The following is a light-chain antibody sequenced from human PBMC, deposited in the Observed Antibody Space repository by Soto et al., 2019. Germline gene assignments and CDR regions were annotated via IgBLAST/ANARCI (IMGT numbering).Light chain of an antibody. CDR2: DVT. Sequence: QSALTQPASVSGSPGQSITISCTGTSSDVGGYNYVSWYQQYPGEAPKLIIFDVTIRPSGVPHRFSGSKSGNTASLTISGLQAEDEADSYCTSSTTSATWVFGGGTQLTVL. CDR3: TSSTTSATWV. J-gene: IGLJ3*02. V-gene: IGLV2-14*01. CDR1: SSDVGGYNY.